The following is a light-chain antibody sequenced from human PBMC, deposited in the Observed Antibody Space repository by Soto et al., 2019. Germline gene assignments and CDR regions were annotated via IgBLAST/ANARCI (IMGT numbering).Light chain of an antibody. CDR3: ATWDDSLNGPV. Sequence: QPVLTQPPSASGTPGQRVTISCSGSSSNIGSSTVNWYQQLPGTAPKLLMYSNTHRPSEVPDRFSGSKSGTSASLAITGLQSEDEADYYCATWDDSLNGPVFGGGTKLTVL. CDR1: SSNIGSST. V-gene: IGLV1-44*01. CDR2: SNT. J-gene: IGLJ3*02.